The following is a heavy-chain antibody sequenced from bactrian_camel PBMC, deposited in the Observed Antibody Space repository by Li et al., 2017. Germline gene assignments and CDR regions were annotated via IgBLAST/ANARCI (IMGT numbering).Heavy chain of an antibody. D-gene: IGHD5*01. V-gene: IGHV3S53*01. CDR3: ARTWYGGGWKGHDY. CDR1: GYSSSRYC. J-gene: IGHJ4*01. CDR2: IASDGST. Sequence: HVQLVESGGGWVQPGGSLTLSCAASGYSSSRYCLGWFRQAPGKEREGVAVIASDGSTSYADSVKGRFTISQDNAKNTLYLQLNSLKTEDMGMYYCARTWYGGGWKGHDYWGQGTQVTVS.